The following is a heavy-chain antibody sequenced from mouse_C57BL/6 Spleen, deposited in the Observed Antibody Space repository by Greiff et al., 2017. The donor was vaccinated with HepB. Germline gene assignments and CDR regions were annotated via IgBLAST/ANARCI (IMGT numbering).Heavy chain of an antibody. CDR2: IYPSDSET. J-gene: IGHJ1*03. V-gene: IGHV1-61*01. CDR3: ARTWLLRSWYFDV. Sequence: QVQLQQPGAELVRPGSSVKLSCKASGYTFTSYWMDWVKQRPGQGLEWIGNIYPSDSETHYNQKFKDKATLTVDKSSSTAYMQLSSLTSEDSAVYYCARTWLLRSWYFDVWGTGTTVTVSS. D-gene: IGHD2-3*01. CDR1: GYTFTSYW.